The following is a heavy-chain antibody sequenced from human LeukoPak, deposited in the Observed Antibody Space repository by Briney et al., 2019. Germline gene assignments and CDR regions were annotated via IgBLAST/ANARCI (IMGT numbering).Heavy chain of an antibody. J-gene: IGHJ3*02. V-gene: IGHV5-51*01. Sequence: GESLKISCKGSGYSFTSYWIGWVRQMPGKGLEWMGIIYPGDSDTRYSPSFQGQVTISADKSISTAYLQWSSLKASDTAMYYCARPTHSGSYSDAFDIWGQGTMVTVSS. D-gene: IGHD1-26*01. CDR2: IYPGDSDT. CDR1: GYSFTSYW. CDR3: ARPTHSGSYSDAFDI.